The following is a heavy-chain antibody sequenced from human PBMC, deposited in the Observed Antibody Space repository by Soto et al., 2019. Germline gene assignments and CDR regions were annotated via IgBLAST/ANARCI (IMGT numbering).Heavy chain of an antibody. CDR2: IKQDGSSK. Sequence: EVRLVESGGGLVQPGGSLRLSCAASGFTFSAFWMAWVRRAPGKGLEWVANIKQDGSSKYYVDSVKGRFTISRDDAKSSLYLQMNNLRAEDTAIYYCATEGWVEYDLGSGYSDKWGRGTLVTVSS. V-gene: IGHV3-7*01. CDR1: GFTFSAFW. D-gene: IGHD3-3*01. CDR3: ATEGWVEYDLGSGYSDK. J-gene: IGHJ4*02.